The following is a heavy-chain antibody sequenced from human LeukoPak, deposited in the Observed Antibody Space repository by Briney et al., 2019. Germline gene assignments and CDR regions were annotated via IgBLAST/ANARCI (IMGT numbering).Heavy chain of an antibody. Sequence: SETLSLTCTVSGGPFSSYYWRWIRQPPGKGLEWIGYIYYSGSTKYNPPLKGRVTKPEGTSKDQLSLKLSSVTAADTAVYYCAGASPDYYDSSGPNFDYWGQGTLATVHS. CDR3: AGASPDYYDSSGPNFDY. J-gene: IGHJ4*02. D-gene: IGHD3-22*01. CDR2: IYYSGST. V-gene: IGHV4-59*01. CDR1: GGPFSSYY.